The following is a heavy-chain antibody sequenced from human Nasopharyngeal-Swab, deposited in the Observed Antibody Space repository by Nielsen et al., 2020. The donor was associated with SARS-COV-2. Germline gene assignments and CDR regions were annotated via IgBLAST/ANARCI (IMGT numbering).Heavy chain of an antibody. Sequence: GESLKISCAASGFSISGYWMHWVRQAPGKGLVWVSRISSDGGANYADSATGRFIIPRDNAKNTVYLQMNSLRDEDTAVYYCLRGMAGYGWFDPWGQGILVTVSS. CDR2: ISSDGGA. D-gene: IGHD2-2*03. CDR3: LRGMAGYGWFDP. V-gene: IGHV3-74*01. CDR1: GFSISGYW. J-gene: IGHJ5*02.